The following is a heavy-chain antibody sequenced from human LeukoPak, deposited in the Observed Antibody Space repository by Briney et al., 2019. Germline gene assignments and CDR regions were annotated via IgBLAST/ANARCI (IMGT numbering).Heavy chain of an antibody. V-gene: IGHV1-58*02. J-gene: IGHJ6*02. D-gene: IGHD1-7*01. CDR3: AATGYNWNYGYYYYGMDV. CDR1: GFTFTSSA. Sequence: SVKVSCKASGFTFTSSAMQWVRQARGQRLEWIGWIVVGSGNTNYAQKFQERVTITRDMSTSTAYMELSSLGSEDTAVYYCAATGYNWNYGYYYYGMDVWGQGTTVTVSS. CDR2: IVVGSGNT.